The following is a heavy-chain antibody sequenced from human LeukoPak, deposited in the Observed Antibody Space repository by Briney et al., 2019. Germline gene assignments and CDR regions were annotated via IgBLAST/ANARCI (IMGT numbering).Heavy chain of an antibody. V-gene: IGHV3-23*01. CDR3: AKRASPPYYFDY. Sequence: GGSLGLSCAASGFTFSSYAMSWVRQAPGRGLEWVSAISTSGGSTYYADSVKGRFTISRDNSKNTLYLQMNSLSAEDTAVYYCAKRASPPYYFDYWGQGTLVTVSS. CDR1: GFTFSSYA. J-gene: IGHJ4*02. CDR2: ISTSGGST.